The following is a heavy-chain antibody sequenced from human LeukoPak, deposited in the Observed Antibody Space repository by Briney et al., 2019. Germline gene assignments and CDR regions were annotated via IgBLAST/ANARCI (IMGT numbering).Heavy chain of an antibody. CDR1: GFTFSSYA. CDR2: ISYDGSNK. CDR3: ARVGAPFNY. V-gene: IGHV3-30-3*01. Sequence: GGSLRLSCAASGFTFSSYAMHWVRQAPGKGLEWVAVISYDGSNKYYADSVKGRFTISRDNSKNTLYLQMSSLRAEDTAVYYCARVGAPFNYWGQGTLVTVSS. J-gene: IGHJ4*02.